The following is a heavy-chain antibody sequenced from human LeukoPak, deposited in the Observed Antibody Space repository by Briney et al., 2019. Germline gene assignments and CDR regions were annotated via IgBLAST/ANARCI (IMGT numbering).Heavy chain of an antibody. CDR1: GFTFSSYG. D-gene: IGHD3-10*01. CDR2: ISYDGSNK. V-gene: IGHV3-30*18. CDR3: AKDEYGSGYFDY. J-gene: IGHJ4*02. Sequence: GGSLRLSCAASGFTFSSYGMHWVRQAPGKGLEWVAVISYDGSNKYYADSVKGRFTISRDNSKNTLYLQMNSLRAEDTAVYYCAKDEYGSGYFDYWGQRTLVTVSS.